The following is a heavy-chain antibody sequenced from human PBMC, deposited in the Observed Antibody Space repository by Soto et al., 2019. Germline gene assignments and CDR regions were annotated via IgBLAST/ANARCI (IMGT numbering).Heavy chain of an antibody. CDR3: AKDRPLTYYDYIWGSPFDI. CDR2: ISGSGGST. CDR1: GFTFSSYA. Sequence: EVQLLESGGGVVQPGGSLRLSCAASGFTFSSYAMSWVRQAPGKGLEWVSAISGSGGSTYYADSVKGRFTISRDNSKNTLYLQMNSLRAEDTAVYYCAKDRPLTYYDYIWGSPFDIWGQGTMVTVSS. D-gene: IGHD3-16*01. V-gene: IGHV3-23*01. J-gene: IGHJ3*02.